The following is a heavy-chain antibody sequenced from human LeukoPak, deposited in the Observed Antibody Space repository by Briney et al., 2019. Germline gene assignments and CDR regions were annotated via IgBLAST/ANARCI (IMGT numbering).Heavy chain of an antibody. D-gene: IGHD6-13*01. CDR2: ISGSGGSI. J-gene: IGHJ4*02. CDR1: GFTFSSYA. CDR3: AKDPLSSWSFFDY. V-gene: IGHV3-23*01. Sequence: PGGSLRLSCAASGFTFSSYAMSWVRQAPGKGLEWVSDISGSGGSIYYADSVKGRFTISRDNSKNTLFLQMNSLRAEDTAVYYCAKDPLSSWSFFDYWGQGTLVTVSS.